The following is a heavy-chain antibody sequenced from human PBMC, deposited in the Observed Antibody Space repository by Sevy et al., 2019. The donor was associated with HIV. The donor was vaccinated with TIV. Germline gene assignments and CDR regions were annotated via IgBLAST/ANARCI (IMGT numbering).Heavy chain of an antibody. J-gene: IGHJ3*02. Sequence: SETLSLTCTVSGGSINSSSYYWGWIRQPPGKGLEWIGSIYYSGSTYYNPSLKSRVTISVDTSKNQFSLKLSSVTAADTAVYYCARPYSGGAFDIWGQGTMVTVSS. CDR1: GGSINSSSYY. V-gene: IGHV4-39*01. D-gene: IGHD1-26*01. CDR3: ARPYSGGAFDI. CDR2: IYYSGST.